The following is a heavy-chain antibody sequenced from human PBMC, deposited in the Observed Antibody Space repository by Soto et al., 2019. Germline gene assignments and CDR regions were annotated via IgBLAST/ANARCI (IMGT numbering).Heavy chain of an antibody. V-gene: IGHV1-3*01. Sequence: QVQLVQSGAEVKKPGASVKVSCKASGYTFTSYAMHWVRQAPGQRLEWMGWINAGNGNTKYSQKFQGRVTITRDTAESTVYMELRSVTDEDTAVYYCERERSGDSSCWDGGFEYWGQGAIVTVFS. CDR2: INAGNGNT. CDR1: GYTFTSYA. D-gene: IGHD6-19*01. J-gene: IGHJ4*02. CDR3: ERERSGDSSCWDGGFEY.